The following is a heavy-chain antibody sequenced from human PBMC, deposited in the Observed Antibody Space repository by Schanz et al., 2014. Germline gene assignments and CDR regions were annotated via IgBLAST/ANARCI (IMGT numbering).Heavy chain of an antibody. Sequence: QVQLQESGPGLVKPSETLSLTCTVSGDSISTSYYWGWIRQPPGKGLEWIGSVYYSGGSYYNPSPNPRSPLPVDPSKTQFPLGLCSVPAADTAVYYCARPNSASYRIYYFDYWGQGTLVTVSS. CDR2: VYYSGGS. CDR3: ARPNSASYRIYYFDY. J-gene: IGHJ4*02. D-gene: IGHD1-26*01. CDR1: GDSISTSYY. V-gene: IGHV4-39*01.